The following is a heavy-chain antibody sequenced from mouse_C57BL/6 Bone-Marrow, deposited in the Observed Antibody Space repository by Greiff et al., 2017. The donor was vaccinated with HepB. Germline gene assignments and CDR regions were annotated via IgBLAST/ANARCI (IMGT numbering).Heavy chain of an antibody. CDR1: GYTFTDYN. CDR2: INPNNGGT. V-gene: IGHV1-18*01. D-gene: IGHD2-3*01. J-gene: IGHJ3*01. CDR3: ARDGYTGFAY. Sequence: EVKLLESGPELVKPGASVKIPCKASGYTFTDYNMYWVKQSHGKSLEWIGDINPNNGGTIYNQKFKGKATLTVDKSSSTAYMELRSLTSEDTAVYYCARDGYTGFAYWGQGTLVTVSA.